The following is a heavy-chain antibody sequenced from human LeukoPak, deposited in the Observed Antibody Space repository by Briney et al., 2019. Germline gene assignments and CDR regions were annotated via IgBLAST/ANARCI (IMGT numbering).Heavy chain of an antibody. CDR3: ARRYCSSTSCFPYYFDY. D-gene: IGHD2-2*01. V-gene: IGHV1-69*13. CDR2: IIPIFGTA. Sequence: ASVKVSCKASGGTFSSYAISWVRQAPGQGLEWMGGIIPIFGTANYAQKFQGRVTITADESTSTAYMELSSLRSEDTAVYYCARRYCSSTSCFPYYFDYWGQGTLVTVSS. J-gene: IGHJ4*02. CDR1: GGTFSSYA.